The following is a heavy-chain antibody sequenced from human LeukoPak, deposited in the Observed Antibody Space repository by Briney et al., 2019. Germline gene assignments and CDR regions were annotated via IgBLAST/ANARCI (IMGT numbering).Heavy chain of an antibody. V-gene: IGHV3-7*01. CDR1: RFTFSTYW. CDR2: IKQDGSEK. Sequence: PGGSLRLSCAASRFTFSTYWMSWVRQAPGQGLEWVANIKQDGSEKYYVNSVKGRFTISRDNAKNSLYLQMNSLRAEDTAVYCCASQYCSSRTCYTDAFDIWGQGTMVTVSS. J-gene: IGHJ3*02. D-gene: IGHD2-2*02. CDR3: ASQYCSSRTCYTDAFDI.